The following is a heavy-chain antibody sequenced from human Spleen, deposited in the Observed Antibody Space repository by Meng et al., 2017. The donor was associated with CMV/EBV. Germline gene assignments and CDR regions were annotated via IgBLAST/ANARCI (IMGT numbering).Heavy chain of an antibody. CDR1: GYTFPGYY. CDR2: INPHSGGT. J-gene: IGHJ4*02. CDR3: ARDGSSQPIDY. Sequence: SCTASGYTFPGYYLHWVRQAPGQALEWIGWINPHSGGTHYAQNFQGRVTMTRDPSISTAYMELSRLRSDYTAVYYCARDGSSQPIDYWGQGSLVTVSS. D-gene: IGHD6-6*01. V-gene: IGHV1-2*02.